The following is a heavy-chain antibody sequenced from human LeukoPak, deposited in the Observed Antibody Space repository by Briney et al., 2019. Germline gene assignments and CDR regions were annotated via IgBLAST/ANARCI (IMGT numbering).Heavy chain of an antibody. CDR3: ARAGDDYSNYEFGY. D-gene: IGHD4-11*01. Sequence: KPSETLSLTCTVSGGSISSYYWSWIRQPPGKGLEWIGDIYYSGSTNYNPSLKSRVTISVDTSKNQFSLKLSSVTAADTAVYYCARAGDDYSNYEFGYWGQGTLVTVSS. J-gene: IGHJ4*02. CDR1: GGSISSYY. CDR2: IYYSGST. V-gene: IGHV4-59*01.